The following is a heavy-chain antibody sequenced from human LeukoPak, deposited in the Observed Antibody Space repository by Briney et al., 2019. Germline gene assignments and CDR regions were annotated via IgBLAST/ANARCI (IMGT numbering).Heavy chain of an antibody. CDR2: ISSSSSYI. Sequence: GESLRLSCAASGFTFSSYSMNWVRQAPGKGLEWVSSISSSSSYIYYADSVKGRFTISRDNAKNTLYLQMNSLRAEDTAVYYCARDHRGSGSRYYYYYMDVWGKGTTVTVSS. CDR3: ARDHRGSGSRYYYYYMDV. J-gene: IGHJ6*03. V-gene: IGHV3-21*01. CDR1: GFTFSSYS. D-gene: IGHD3-10*01.